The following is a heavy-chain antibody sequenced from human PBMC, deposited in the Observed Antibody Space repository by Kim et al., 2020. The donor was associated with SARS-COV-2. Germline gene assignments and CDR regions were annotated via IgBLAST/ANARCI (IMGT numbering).Heavy chain of an antibody. CDR1: GFTFSNAW. D-gene: IGHD2-15*01. J-gene: IGHJ4*02. V-gene: IGHV3-15*01. Sequence: GGSLRPSCAASGFTFSNAWMTWVRQAPGKGLEWVGRIKSKADGGTTDYAAPVKGRFTISRDDSKNTLYLQMNSLKTEDTAVYYCTGNGVAVTELYWGQGTLVAVSS. CDR3: TGNGVAVTELY. CDR2: IKSKADGGTT.